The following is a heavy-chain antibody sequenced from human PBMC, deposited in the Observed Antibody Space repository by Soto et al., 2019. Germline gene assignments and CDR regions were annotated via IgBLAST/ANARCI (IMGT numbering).Heavy chain of an antibody. Sequence: GGSLRLSCAASGFTVSSNYMSWVRQAPGKGLEWVSVIYSGGSTYYADSVKGRFTISRDNSKNTLYLQMNSLRAEDTAVYYCAIHSSSWYLGWFDPWGQGTLVTVSS. CDR1: GFTVSSNY. CDR2: IYSGGST. J-gene: IGHJ5*02. V-gene: IGHV3-53*01. CDR3: AIHSSSWYLGWFDP. D-gene: IGHD6-13*01.